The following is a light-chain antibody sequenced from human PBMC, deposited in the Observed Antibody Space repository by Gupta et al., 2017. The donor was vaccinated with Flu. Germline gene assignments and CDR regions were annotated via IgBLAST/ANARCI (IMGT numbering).Light chain of an antibody. CDR2: WAS. CDR3: QQYYSTPWT. V-gene: IGKV4-1*01. J-gene: IGKJ1*01. CDR1: QSVLYSSNNKNY. Sequence: DIVMTQSPDSLAVSLGERATINCKSSQSVLYSSNNKNYLAWYQQKPGQPPKLLIYWASTRESGVPDRFSDSGSGTDFTLTISGLQAEDVAVYYCQQYYSTPWTFGQGTKVEIK.